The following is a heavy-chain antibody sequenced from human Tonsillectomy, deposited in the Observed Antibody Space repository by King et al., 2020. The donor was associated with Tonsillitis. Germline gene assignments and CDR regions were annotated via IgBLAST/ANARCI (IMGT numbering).Heavy chain of an antibody. Sequence: QLVQSGGVVVQPGGSLRLSCAASGFTFDDYTMHWVRQAPGKGLEWVSLISWDGGSTYYADSVKGRFTISRDNSKNSLYLQMNSLRTEDTALYYCAKDIASSSWTSHGMDVWGQGTTVTVSS. D-gene: IGHD6-13*01. V-gene: IGHV3-43*01. CDR3: AKDIASSSWTSHGMDV. CDR2: ISWDGGST. CDR1: GFTFDDYT. J-gene: IGHJ6*02.